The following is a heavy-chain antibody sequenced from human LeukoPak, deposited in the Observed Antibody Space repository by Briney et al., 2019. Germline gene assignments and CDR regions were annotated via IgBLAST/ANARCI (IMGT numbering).Heavy chain of an antibody. V-gene: IGHV3-74*01. CDR3: AKDHYWSIDY. CDR2: IKGDGIST. D-gene: IGHD3-3*01. J-gene: IGHJ4*02. Sequence: GGSLRLSCEASGFDFSSNWMHWVRHAPGQGLVWVSRIKGDGISTNYADSVKGRFTISRDIAKNTLYLQMNSLRAEDTSVYYCAKDHYWSIDYWGRGTLVTVSS. CDR1: GFDFSSNW.